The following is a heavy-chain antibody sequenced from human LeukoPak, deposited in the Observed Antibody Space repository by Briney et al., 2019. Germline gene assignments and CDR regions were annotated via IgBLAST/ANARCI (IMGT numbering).Heavy chain of an antibody. Sequence: SVKVSCKASGGTFSSYAISWVRQAPGQGLEWMGGIIPMFGTANYARKFQGRVTITADDSTSTVNMELSSLRYEDTAVYYRAKGRLSMVRGVIIFDYWGQGTLVTVSS. J-gene: IGHJ4*02. CDR3: AKGRLSMVRGVIIFDY. V-gene: IGHV1-69*13. CDR1: GGTFSSYA. CDR2: IIPMFGTA. D-gene: IGHD3-10*01.